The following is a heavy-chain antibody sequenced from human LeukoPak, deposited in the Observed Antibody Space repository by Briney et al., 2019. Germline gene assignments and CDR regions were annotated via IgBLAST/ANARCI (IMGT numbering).Heavy chain of an antibody. V-gene: IGHV1-18*01. Sequence: AAVKVSCKASGYTFTCYAITWVGQAPGQGREWMGWISEYNGQTNYAQKLQARVAMTTDTSPSTAYMGLRSARSDDTAVYYCARESDYYYSSGYYDYWGQGTLVTVSS. J-gene: IGHJ4*02. CDR3: ARESDYYYSSGYYDY. CDR1: GYTFTCYA. D-gene: IGHD3-22*01. CDR2: ISEYNGQT.